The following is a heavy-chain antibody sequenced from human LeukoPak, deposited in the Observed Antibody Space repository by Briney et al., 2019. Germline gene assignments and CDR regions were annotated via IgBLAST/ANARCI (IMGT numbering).Heavy chain of an antibody. J-gene: IGHJ6*03. CDR1: GGSFSGYY. V-gene: IGHV4-34*01. Sequence: NTSETLSLTCAVYGGSFSGYYWSWIRQPPGKGLEWIGEINHSGSTNYNPSLKSRVTISVDTSKNQFSLKLSSVTAADTAVYYCARFRASSSWYYCYMDVWGKGTTVTISS. CDR3: ARFRASSSWYYCYMDV. D-gene: IGHD6-13*01. CDR2: INHSGST.